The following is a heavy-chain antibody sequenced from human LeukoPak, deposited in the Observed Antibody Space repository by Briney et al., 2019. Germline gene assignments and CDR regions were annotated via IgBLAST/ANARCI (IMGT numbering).Heavy chain of an antibody. V-gene: IGHV3-7*01. CDR3: ANTALGGYQNFDY. Sequence: GGSLRLSCAASGFAFSSYWMSWVRQAPGKGLEWVANIKQDGSEKYYVDSVKGRFTISRDNSKNSLYLQMNSLRAEDTAVYYCANTALGGYQNFDYWGQGTLVTVSS. CDR1: GFAFSSYW. J-gene: IGHJ4*02. CDR2: IKQDGSEK. D-gene: IGHD3-10*01.